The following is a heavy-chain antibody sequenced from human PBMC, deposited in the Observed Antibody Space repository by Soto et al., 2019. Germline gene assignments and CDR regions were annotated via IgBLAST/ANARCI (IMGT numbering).Heavy chain of an antibody. CDR2: IYYSGST. J-gene: IGHJ6*03. V-gene: IGHV4-39*01. D-gene: IGHD3-9*01. Sequence: SETLSLTFTVSGGSISSSSYYWCWIRQPPGKGLEWIGSIYYSGSTYYNPSLKSRVTISVDTSKNQFSLKLSSVTAADTAVYYCARQSYYILTGQELRPVNMDVWGKGTTVTVSS. CDR1: GGSISSSSYY. CDR3: ARQSYYILTGQELRPVNMDV.